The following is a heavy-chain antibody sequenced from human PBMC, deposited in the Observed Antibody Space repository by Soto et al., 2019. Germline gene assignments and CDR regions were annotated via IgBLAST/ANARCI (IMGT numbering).Heavy chain of an antibody. D-gene: IGHD2-2*01. V-gene: IGHV1-18*01. CDR3: ARVVPGAEAWFGP. CDR1: GYTFSNYG. CDR2: ISLYSDGT. Sequence: VQLVQSGGEVKRPGASVKVSCKTSGYTFSNYGITWVRQAPGQPLEWLGWISLYSDGTNYAQKFQGRVSMTTDTSTTTAYMELRSLRSDDTAVYYCARVVPGAEAWFGPWGQVTLVTVSS. J-gene: IGHJ5*02.